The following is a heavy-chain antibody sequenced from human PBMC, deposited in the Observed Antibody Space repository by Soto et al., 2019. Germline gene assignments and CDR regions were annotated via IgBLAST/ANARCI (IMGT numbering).Heavy chain of an antibody. CDR2: KSAYNGNT. J-gene: IGHJ4*02. CDR1: GYIFTSYG. CDR3: AKARYILWLGERSVDY. V-gene: IGHV1-18*01. D-gene: IGHD3-10*01. Sequence: QGQLVQSGAEVKKPGASVKFSCKASGYIFTSYGITWVRQAPGQGLEWMGWKSAYNGNTNYAQKLQGRVTMTTDTSTSTAYMALRSLRSDDTALYYCAKARYILWLGERSVDYWGQGTLVTVSS.